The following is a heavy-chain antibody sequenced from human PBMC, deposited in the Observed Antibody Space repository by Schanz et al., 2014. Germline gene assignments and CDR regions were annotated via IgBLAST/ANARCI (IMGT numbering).Heavy chain of an antibody. J-gene: IGHJ4*02. CDR1: GFTFSNYA. V-gene: IGHV3-23*01. CDR2: ISGRSGTT. Sequence: EVQLLESGGGLVQPGGSLRLSCAASGFTFSNYAMGWVRQTPGKGLEWVSTISGRSGTTNYADSVKGRFSISRDNSKNTLYLHMSSLRAEDTAVYYCARDGDFDYWGQGTLVTVSS. CDR3: ARDGDFDY.